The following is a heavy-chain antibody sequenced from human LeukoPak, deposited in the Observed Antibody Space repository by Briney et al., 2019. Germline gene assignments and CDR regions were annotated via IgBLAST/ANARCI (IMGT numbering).Heavy chain of an antibody. V-gene: IGHV3-7*03. CDR3: ARETHYYDSSGYQETYYFDY. D-gene: IGHD3-22*01. J-gene: IGHJ4*02. Sequence: GGSLRLSCAASGFTFSRYWMTWVRQAPGKGLEWVANIKEDGSKKNYVDSVKGRFTISRDNAKNSLYLQMNSLRAEDTAVYYCARETHYYDSSGYQETYYFDYWGQGTLVTVSS. CDR2: IKEDGSKK. CDR1: GFTFSRYW.